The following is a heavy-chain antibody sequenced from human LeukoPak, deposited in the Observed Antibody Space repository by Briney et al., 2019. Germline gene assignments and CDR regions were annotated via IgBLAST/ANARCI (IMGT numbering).Heavy chain of an antibody. D-gene: IGHD1-7*01. V-gene: IGHV1-2*02. J-gene: IGHJ4*02. CDR1: GYTFTGSY. CDR3: ATGGGSGTTFDY. Sequence: ASVKVSCKASGYTFTGSYMHWVRQAPGQGLEWMGWINPNSGGTNYAQKFQGRVTMIRDTSISTAYMELSRLRSDDTAVYYCATGGGSGTTFDYWGQGTLVTVSS. CDR2: INPNSGGT.